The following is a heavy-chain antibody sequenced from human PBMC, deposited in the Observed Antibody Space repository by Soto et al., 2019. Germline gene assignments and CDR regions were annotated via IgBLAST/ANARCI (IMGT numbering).Heavy chain of an antibody. CDR1: GGSISSYY. CDR3: ARRIVATETFDS. D-gene: IGHD5-12*01. J-gene: IGHJ4*02. V-gene: IGHV4-59*08. Sequence: PSETLSLTCTVSGGSISSYYWSWIRQPPGKGLEWIGYIYYSGSTNYNPSLKSRVTISVDTSKNQFSLTVTSVTAADTAVYYCARRIVATETFDSWGQGTLVTVSS. CDR2: IYYSGST.